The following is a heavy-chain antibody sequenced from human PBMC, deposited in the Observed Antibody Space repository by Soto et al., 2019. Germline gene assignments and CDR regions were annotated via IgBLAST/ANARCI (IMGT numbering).Heavy chain of an antibody. CDR2: IYYSGST. CDR3: ARAPRGNYGYPSYFDY. J-gene: IGHJ4*02. V-gene: IGHV4-59*01. Sequence: SETLSLTCTVSGGSIGSSYWSWIRQPPGKGLEWIGYIYYSGSTNYNPSLKSRVTISVDTSKNQFSLKLSSVTAADTAVYYCARAPRGNYGYPSYFDYWGQGTLVTVS. D-gene: IGHD3-10*01. CDR1: GGSIGSSY.